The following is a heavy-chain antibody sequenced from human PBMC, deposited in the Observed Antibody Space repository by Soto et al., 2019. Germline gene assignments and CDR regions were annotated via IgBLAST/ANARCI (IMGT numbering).Heavy chain of an antibody. J-gene: IGHJ4*02. CDR1: GFTFDDYA. D-gene: IGHD2-8*01. CDR3: AKDIGNLMVYATFDY. Sequence: GGSLRLSCAASGFTFDDYAMHWVRQAPGKGLEWVSGISWNSGSIGYADSVKGRFTISRDNAKNSLYLQMNSLRAEDTALYYCAKDIGNLMVYATFDYWGQGT. V-gene: IGHV3-9*01. CDR2: ISWNSGSI.